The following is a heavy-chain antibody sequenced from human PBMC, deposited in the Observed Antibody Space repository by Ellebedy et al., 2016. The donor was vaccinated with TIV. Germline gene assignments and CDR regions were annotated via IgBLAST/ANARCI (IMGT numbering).Heavy chain of an antibody. CDR3: ARDPDSGYGKDY. CDR2: IRSSGSTI. V-gene: IGHV3-48*04. D-gene: IGHD5-12*01. CDR1: GFTFSSYS. J-gene: IGHJ4*02. Sequence: GGSLRLSCAASGFTFSSYSMNWVRQAPGRGLEWVSYIRSSGSTIYYADSVRGRFTISRDNAKNSLYLQMNSLRADDTAIYYCARDPDSGYGKDYWGQGTLVTVSS.